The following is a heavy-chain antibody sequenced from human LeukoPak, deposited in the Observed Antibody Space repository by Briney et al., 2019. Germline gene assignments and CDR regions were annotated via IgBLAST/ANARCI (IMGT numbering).Heavy chain of an antibody. CDR1: GFTFSSSA. CDR2: ISGAGDYT. V-gene: IGHV3-23*01. J-gene: IGHJ5*02. Sequence: PGGSLSLSCGASGFTFSSSAMSWVRQAPGEGLEWVSIISGAGDYTYYADSVKGRFTISRDNSRNTLYLQMNSLRADDTSVYYCAKGGQVIPTSRVFYLWGQGTLVTVSS. D-gene: IGHD3-16*02. CDR3: AKGGQVIPTSRVFYL.